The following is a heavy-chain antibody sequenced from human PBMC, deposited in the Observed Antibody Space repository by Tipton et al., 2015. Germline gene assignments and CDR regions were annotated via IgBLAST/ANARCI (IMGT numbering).Heavy chain of an antibody. CDR2: IYYSGST. J-gene: IGHJ4*02. CDR3: ARGGWSLDY. D-gene: IGHD2-15*01. Sequence: TLSLTCTVSGGSIRSFYWSWIRQPPGKGLEWIGYIYYSGSTNYNPSLKSRVTISVDASKSQFSLRLSSVTAADTAVYYCARGGWSLDYWGQGTLVTVSS. CDR1: GGSIRSFY. V-gene: IGHV4-59*01.